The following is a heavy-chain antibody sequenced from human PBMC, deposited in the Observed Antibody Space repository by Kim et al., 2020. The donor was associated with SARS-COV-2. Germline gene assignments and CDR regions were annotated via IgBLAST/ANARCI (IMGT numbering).Heavy chain of an antibody. Sequence: ASVKVSCKASGYTFTSYGISWVRQAPGQGLEWMGWISAYNGNTNYAQKLQGRVTMTTDTSTSTAYMELRSLRSDDTAVYYCASSYYDSSGYIPGIDYWGQGTLVTVSS. V-gene: IGHV1-18*01. CDR1: GYTFTSYG. D-gene: IGHD3-22*01. J-gene: IGHJ4*02. CDR3: ASSYYDSSGYIPGIDY. CDR2: ISAYNGNT.